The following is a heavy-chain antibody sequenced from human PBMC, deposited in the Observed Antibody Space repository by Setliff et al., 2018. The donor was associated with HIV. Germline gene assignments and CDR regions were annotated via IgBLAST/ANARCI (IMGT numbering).Heavy chain of an antibody. Sequence: SETLSLTCAVYGGSFSGYYWSWIRQPPGKGLEWIGEINHSGSTNYKPSLKSRVTISVDMSKNQVSLKVSSVTAADTAVYYCARDWAAPYYYGMDVWGPGTTVTISS. CDR3: ARDWAAPYYYGMDV. J-gene: IGHJ6*02. V-gene: IGHV4-34*01. CDR2: INHSGST. CDR1: GGSFSGYY. D-gene: IGHD3-16*01.